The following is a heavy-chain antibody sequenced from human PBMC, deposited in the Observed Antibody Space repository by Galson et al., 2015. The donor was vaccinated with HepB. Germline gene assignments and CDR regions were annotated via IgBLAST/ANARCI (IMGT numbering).Heavy chain of an antibody. Sequence: SLRLSCAASGFTFNTYGMSWVRQPPGKGPEWVSAISGSGAGTYYADSVKGRFTISRDNSKNTLSLQMNSLRAEDTALYYCAKEGRWYGFDYWGQGTLVTVSS. CDR1: GFTFNTYG. D-gene: IGHD4-23*01. CDR2: ISGSGAGT. CDR3: AKEGRWYGFDY. J-gene: IGHJ4*02. V-gene: IGHV3-23*01.